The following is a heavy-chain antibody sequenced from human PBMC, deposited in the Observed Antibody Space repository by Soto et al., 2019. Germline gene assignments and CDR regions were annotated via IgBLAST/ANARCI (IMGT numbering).Heavy chain of an antibody. D-gene: IGHD3-22*01. CDR3: ARVGPWVSYYYESSPYTFETWFDP. CDR1: GYSISSGDY. J-gene: IGHJ5*02. CDR2: IYRGGST. V-gene: IGHV4-38-2*01. Sequence: SETLSLTCAVSGYSISSGDYWCLLRQPPGKGLEWIGSIYRGGSTYYNPSINSRVTLSIDMTNNHVSLILNSVTAADTAVYYCARVGPWVSYYYESSPYTFETWFDPWGQGTLVTVSS.